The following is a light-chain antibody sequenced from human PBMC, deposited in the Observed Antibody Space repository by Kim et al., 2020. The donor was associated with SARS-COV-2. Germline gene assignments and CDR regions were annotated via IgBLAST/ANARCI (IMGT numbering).Light chain of an antibody. CDR1: QSISTY. V-gene: IGKV1-39*01. J-gene: IGKJ4*01. CDR2: SSS. Sequence: DIQMTQSPSSLSASVGDRVTITCRASQSISTYLNWYQQKPGRAPKLLIYSSSNLQSGVPSRFSGSGSGTAFTLTISSLQLEDFTTYYCQQSFSIPLTFGGGTKVDIK. CDR3: QQSFSIPLT.